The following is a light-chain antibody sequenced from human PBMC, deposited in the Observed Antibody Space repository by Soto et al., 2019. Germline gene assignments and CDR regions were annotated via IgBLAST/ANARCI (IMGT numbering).Light chain of an antibody. CDR3: QQYNNWWT. CDR2: GAS. Sequence: NVLTQSPGTLSLSPGQRATLSCRASQSLSGNYLAWYQQKPGQAPRVLIYGASTRATGIPARFSGSGSGTEFTLTISSLQSEDFAVYYCQQYNNWWTFGQGTKVDI. V-gene: IGKV3-15*01. CDR1: QSLSGN. J-gene: IGKJ1*01.